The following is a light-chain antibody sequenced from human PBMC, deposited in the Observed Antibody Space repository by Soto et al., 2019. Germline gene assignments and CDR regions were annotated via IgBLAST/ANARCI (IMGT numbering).Light chain of an antibody. CDR1: SSDVGIYNY. J-gene: IGLJ1*01. V-gene: IGLV2-14*01. CDR3: SSYTGSSNYV. Sequence: QSVLTQPASLSGSPGQSITISCTGTSSDVGIYNYVSWYQQHPGKAPKLMIYQVTNRPSGVSNRFSGSKSGNTASLTISGLQAEDEADYYCSSYTGSSNYVFGTGTKVTVL. CDR2: QVT.